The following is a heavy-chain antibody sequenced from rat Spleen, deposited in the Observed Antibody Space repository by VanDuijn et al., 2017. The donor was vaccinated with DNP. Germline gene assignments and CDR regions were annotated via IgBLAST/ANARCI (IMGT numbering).Heavy chain of an antibody. D-gene: IGHD1-3*01. CDR3: VSFNWPAP. V-gene: IGHV5-25*01. CDR2: ISATGGST. Sequence: EVQLVESGGGLVQPGRSLKLSCAASGFTFSNYDMAWVRQAPTKGLEWVASISATGGSTSYRGSVKGRFTISRENAKTTLYLQMNSLRSEDTASYYCVSFNWPAPWGQGTSVTVSS. J-gene: IGHJ4*01. CDR1: GFTFSNYD.